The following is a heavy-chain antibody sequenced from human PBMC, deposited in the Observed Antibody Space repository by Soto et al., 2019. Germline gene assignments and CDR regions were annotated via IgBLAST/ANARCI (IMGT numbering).Heavy chain of an antibody. CDR1: GFTFSSDW. CDR2: IKQDGSEK. D-gene: IGHD1-1*01. CDR3: ARDAGTTRVSPNFDY. J-gene: IGHJ4*02. Sequence: GGSLTLSCAASGFTFSSDWMNGVGQAQGKGLEWVANIKQDGSEKYYVDSVKGRFTISRDNAKNSLYLQMNSLRAEDMAVYYCARDAGTTRVSPNFDYWGQGTLVTVSS. V-gene: IGHV3-7*01.